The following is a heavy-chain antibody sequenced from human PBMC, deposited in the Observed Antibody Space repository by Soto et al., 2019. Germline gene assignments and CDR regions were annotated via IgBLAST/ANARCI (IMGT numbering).Heavy chain of an antibody. J-gene: IGHJ6*02. CDR2: INHSGST. V-gene: IGHV4-34*01. Sequence: SETLSLTCAVYGGSFSGYYWSWIRQPPGKGLEWIGEINHSGSTNYNPSLKSRVTISVDTSKNQFSLKLSSVTAADTAVYYCARVSGVTIFGVVMDYYYGMDVWGQVTTVTVSS. D-gene: IGHD3-3*01. CDR1: GGSFSGYY. CDR3: ARVSGVTIFGVVMDYYYGMDV.